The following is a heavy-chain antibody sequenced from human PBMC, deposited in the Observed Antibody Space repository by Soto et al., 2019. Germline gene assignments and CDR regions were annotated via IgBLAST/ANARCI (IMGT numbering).Heavy chain of an antibody. Sequence: EVQLLESGGGLVQPGGSLRLSCAASGFTFSSYAMSWVRQAPGKGLEWVSAISGSGGSTYYADSVKARFTISRDNSKNTLYLQMNSLRAEDTAVYYCAKGSGSGGSCPENDYWGQGTLVTVSS. CDR3: AKGSGSGGSCPENDY. D-gene: IGHD2-15*01. V-gene: IGHV3-23*01. CDR1: GFTFSSYA. J-gene: IGHJ4*02. CDR2: ISGSGGST.